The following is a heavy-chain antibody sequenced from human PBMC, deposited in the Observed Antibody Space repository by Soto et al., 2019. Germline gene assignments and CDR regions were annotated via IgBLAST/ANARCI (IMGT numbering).Heavy chain of an antibody. CDR3: ARGLFTMVRGYVYGMDV. D-gene: IGHD3-10*01. J-gene: IGHJ6*02. CDR2: ISSSSSTI. CDR1: GFTFSSYS. V-gene: IGHV3-48*02. Sequence: GSLRLSCAASGFTFSSYSMNWVRQAPGKGLEWVSYISSSSSTIYYADSVKGRFTISRDNAKNSLYLQMNSLRDEDTAVYYCARGLFTMVRGYVYGMDVWGQGTTVTVSS.